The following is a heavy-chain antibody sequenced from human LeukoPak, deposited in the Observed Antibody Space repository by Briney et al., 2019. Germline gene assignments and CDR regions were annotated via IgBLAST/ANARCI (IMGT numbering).Heavy chain of an antibody. CDR2: ISYDGSNK. J-gene: IGHJ4*02. CDR1: GFTFSSYG. CDR3: ARDWSIFEMATILDY. V-gene: IGHV3-30*03. Sequence: PGGSLRLSCAASGFTFSSYGMHWVRQAPGKGLEWVAVISYDGSNKYYADSVKGRFTISRDNSKNTLDLQMNSLRAEDTAVYYCARDWSIFEMATILDYWGQGTLVTVSS. D-gene: IGHD5-24*01.